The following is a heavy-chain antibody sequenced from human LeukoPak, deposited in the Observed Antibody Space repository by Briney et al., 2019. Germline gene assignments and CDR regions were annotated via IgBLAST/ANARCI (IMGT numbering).Heavy chain of an antibody. CDR2: ISGSGGST. J-gene: IGHJ6*02. CDR3: AREADSSSWYYYYYYGMDV. V-gene: IGHV3-23*01. D-gene: IGHD6-13*01. CDR1: GFTFSSYA. Sequence: QTGGSLRLSCAASGFTFSSYAMSWVRQAPGKGLEWVSAISGSGGSTYYADSVKGRFTISRDNSKNTLYLQMNSLRAEDTAVYYCAREADSSSWYYYYYYGMDVWGQGTTVTVSS.